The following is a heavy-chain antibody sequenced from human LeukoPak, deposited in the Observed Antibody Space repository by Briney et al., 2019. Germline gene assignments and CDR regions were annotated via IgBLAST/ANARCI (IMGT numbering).Heavy chain of an antibody. CDR2: IYYSGTT. D-gene: IGHD5-24*01. CDR1: NGSINSGGFY. J-gene: IGHJ4*02. CDR3: ARDEDGYNSFEY. V-gene: IGHV4-31*03. Sequence: SETLSLTCSVSNGSINSGGFYWSWVRQHPGKGLEWIGYIYYSGTTYYNPSLKSRLIMSVDTCKNQFSLKLSSVTAADTAVYYCARDEDGYNSFEYWGQGTLVTVSS.